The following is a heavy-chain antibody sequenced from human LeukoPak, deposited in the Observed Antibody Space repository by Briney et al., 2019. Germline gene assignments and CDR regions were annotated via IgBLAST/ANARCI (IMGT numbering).Heavy chain of an antibody. Sequence: PGGSLRLSCTAPEFTFIRYGMNWVGKAPGKGLEWVSYISSSSGIIYYADSVKGRFTISRDNAKNSLFLQMDSLRDEDTAVYYCVRAVGYLDYWGQGTLVTVSS. D-gene: IGHD4-23*01. V-gene: IGHV3-48*02. CDR1: EFTFIRYG. CDR2: ISSSSGII. CDR3: VRAVGYLDY. J-gene: IGHJ4*02.